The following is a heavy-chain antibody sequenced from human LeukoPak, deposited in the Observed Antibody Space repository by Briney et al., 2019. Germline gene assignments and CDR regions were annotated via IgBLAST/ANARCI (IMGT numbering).Heavy chain of an antibody. CDR1: GFTFSIYA. Sequence: GRSLRLSCAASGFTFSIYAMHWVRQAPGKGLEWVAVIWFDGSNKYYADSVKGRFTISRDSSKNIYLQMNSLRAEDTGVYYCAGLGSSWSFDYWGQGTLVTVSS. CDR3: AGLGSSWSFDY. CDR2: IWFDGSNK. D-gene: IGHD6-13*01. V-gene: IGHV3-33*08. J-gene: IGHJ4*02.